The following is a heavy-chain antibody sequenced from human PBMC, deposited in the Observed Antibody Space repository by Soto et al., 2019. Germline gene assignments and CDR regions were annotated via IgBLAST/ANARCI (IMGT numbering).Heavy chain of an antibody. D-gene: IGHD5-18*01. CDR1: GFTFSSYE. V-gene: IGHV3-48*03. CDR2: ISSSGSTI. Sequence: QSGGSLRLSCAASGFTFSSYEMNWVRQAPGKGLEWVSYISSSGSTIYYADSVKGRFTISRDNAKNSLYLQMNSLRAEDTAVYYCARVKGSSYGYLGYYYGMDVWGQGTTVTVSS. CDR3: ARVKGSSYGYLGYYYGMDV. J-gene: IGHJ6*02.